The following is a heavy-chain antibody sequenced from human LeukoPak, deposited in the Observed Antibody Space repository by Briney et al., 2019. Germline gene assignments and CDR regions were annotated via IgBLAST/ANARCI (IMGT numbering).Heavy chain of an antibody. D-gene: IGHD6-13*01. CDR2: ISSSSSYI. CDR1: GFTFSNAW. V-gene: IGHV3-21*01. J-gene: IGHJ4*02. CDR3: ARAPGYRNFLDY. Sequence: GGSLRLSCAASGFTFSNAWMSWVRQAPGKGLEWASFISSSSSYIYYADSVKGRFTISRDNAKNLLYLQMNSLRAEDTAVYYCARAPGYRNFLDYWGQGTLVTVSS.